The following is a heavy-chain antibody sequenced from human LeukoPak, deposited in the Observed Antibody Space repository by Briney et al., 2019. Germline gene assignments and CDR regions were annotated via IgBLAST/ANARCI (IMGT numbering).Heavy chain of an antibody. CDR1: GGAFSSYA. CDR3: ASGPVAGPFDY. V-gene: IGHV1-69*05. J-gene: IGHJ4*02. CDR2: IIPIFGTA. Sequence: GASVKVSCKASGGAFSSYAISWVRQAPGQGLEWMGGIIPIFGTANYAQKFQGRVTITTDESKSTAYMELSSLRSEDTAVYYCASGPVAGPFDYWGQGTLVTVSS. D-gene: IGHD6-19*01.